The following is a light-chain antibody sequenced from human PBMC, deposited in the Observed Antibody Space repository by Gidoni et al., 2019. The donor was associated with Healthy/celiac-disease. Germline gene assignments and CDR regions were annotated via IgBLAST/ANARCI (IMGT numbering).Light chain of an antibody. V-gene: IGKV3-20*01. J-gene: IGKJ3*01. Sequence: EIVLTQSPGTLSLSPGERDPLSCRASQSVSSSYLAWYQQKPGQAPRLLIYGASSRATGVPDSFSGSRSGTDFTLTISRLEPDDFAVYYCQQYGSSPPNTFGPGTKVDIK. CDR2: GAS. CDR3: QQYGSSPPNT. CDR1: QSVSSSY.